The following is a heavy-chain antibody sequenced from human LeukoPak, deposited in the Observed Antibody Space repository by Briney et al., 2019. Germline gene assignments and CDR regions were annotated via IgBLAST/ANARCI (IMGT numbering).Heavy chain of an antibody. CDR1: GFIFSSYG. CDR3: ASKDIVVEGYFDY. CDR2: ISYDGSNK. V-gene: IGHV3-30*19. Sequence: GGSLRLSCAASGFIFSSYGMHWARQAPGKGLEWVAVISYDGSNKYYADSVKGRFTISRDNSKNTLYLQMNSLRAEDTAVYYCASKDIVVEGYFDYWGQGTLVTVSS. D-gene: IGHD2-15*01. J-gene: IGHJ4*02.